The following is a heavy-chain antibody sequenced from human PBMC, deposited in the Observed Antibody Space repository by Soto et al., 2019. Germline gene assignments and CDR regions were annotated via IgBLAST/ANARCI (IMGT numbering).Heavy chain of an antibody. CDR1: GFTFSSYE. Sequence: PGGSLRISCAASGFTFSSYEMNWVRQAPGKGLEWVSYISSSGSTIYYTDSVKGRFTISRDNAKNSRYLQLNSLRAADAAVYYCARVPHPAGRGISGCAVLGIDSWGHGTLFT. CDR3: ARVPHPAGRGISGCAVLGIDS. V-gene: IGHV3-48*03. J-gene: IGHJ4*03. CDR2: ISSSGSTI. D-gene: IGHD3-3*02.